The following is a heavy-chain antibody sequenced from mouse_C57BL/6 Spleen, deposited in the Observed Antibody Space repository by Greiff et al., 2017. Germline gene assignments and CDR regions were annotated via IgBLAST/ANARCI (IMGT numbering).Heavy chain of an antibody. J-gene: IGHJ4*01. Sequence: EVKVVESGGGLVKPGGSLKLSCAASGFTFSDYGMHWVRQAPEKGLEWVAYISSGSSTIYYADTVKGRFTISRDNAKNTLFLQMTSLRSEDTAMYYCARDGYYVLDYWGQGTSVTVSS. CDR3: ARDGYYVLDY. CDR1: GFTFSDYG. V-gene: IGHV5-17*01. CDR2: ISSGSSTI. D-gene: IGHD2-3*01.